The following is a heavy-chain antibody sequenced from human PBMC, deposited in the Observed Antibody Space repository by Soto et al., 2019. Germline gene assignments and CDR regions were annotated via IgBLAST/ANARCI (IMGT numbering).Heavy chain of an antibody. Sequence: QVQLQESGPGLVKPSGTLSLTCAVSSGSISSSNWWSWVRQPPGKGLEWIGEIYHSGSTNYNPSLKSRVTISVDKSKNQFSLKLSSLTAADTAVYYCARVILGDYGDPGDAFDIWGQRTMVTVSS. CDR1: SGSISSSNW. J-gene: IGHJ3*02. V-gene: IGHV4-4*02. D-gene: IGHD4-17*01. CDR2: IYHSGST. CDR3: ARVILGDYGDPGDAFDI.